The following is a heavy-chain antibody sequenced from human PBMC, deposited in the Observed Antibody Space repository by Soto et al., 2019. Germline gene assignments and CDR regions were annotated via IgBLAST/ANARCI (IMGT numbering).Heavy chain of an antibody. CDR1: GGSIRSSTYQ. CDR2: AYYSEST. J-gene: IGHJ4*02. CDR3: ARHRNWTVDY. D-gene: IGHD1-1*01. V-gene: IGHV4-39*01. Sequence: TSETLSLTCTVSGGSIRSSTYQWGWIRQPPGRGLEWIGSAYYSESTYYNPSLKSRVAVSVDTSKNQFSLKVTSVTAADTAVYYCARHRNWTVDYSGQGTLVTVSS.